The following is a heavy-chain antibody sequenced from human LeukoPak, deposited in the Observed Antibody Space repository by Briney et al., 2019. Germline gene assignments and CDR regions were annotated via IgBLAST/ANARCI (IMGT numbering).Heavy chain of an antibody. CDR2: ISSSSSYI. CDR1: GFTFSSYG. V-gene: IGHV3-21*01. Sequence: GGSLRLSCAASGFTFSSYGMHWVRQAPGKGLEWVSSISSSSSYIYYADSVKGRFTISRDNAKNSLYLQMNSLRAEDTAVYYCARVSDPYDSSGYYPHFDYWGQGTLVTVSS. J-gene: IGHJ4*02. CDR3: ARVSDPYDSSGYYPHFDY. D-gene: IGHD3-22*01.